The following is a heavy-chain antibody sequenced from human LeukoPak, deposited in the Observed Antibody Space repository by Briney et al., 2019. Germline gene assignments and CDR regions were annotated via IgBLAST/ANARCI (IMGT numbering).Heavy chain of an antibody. Sequence: SETLSLTCTVSGGSISSYYWSWIRQPPGKGLEWIGYIYYSGSTNYNPSLKSRVTISVDTSKNQFSLKLSSVTAADTAVYYCARDMLYYYYYMDVWGKGTTVTVSS. CDR3: ARDMLYYYYYMDV. D-gene: IGHD2-8*01. CDR2: IYYSGST. V-gene: IGHV4-59*01. CDR1: GGSISSYY. J-gene: IGHJ6*03.